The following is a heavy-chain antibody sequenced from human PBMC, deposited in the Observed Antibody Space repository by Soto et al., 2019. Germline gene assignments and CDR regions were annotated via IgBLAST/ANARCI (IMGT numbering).Heavy chain of an antibody. CDR3: ARSMGPDERGRLDPTFDS. V-gene: IGHV4-4*09. J-gene: IGHJ4*02. Sequence: PSETLSLTCSVSGDSMNSEYWTWIRQTPGKGLEWIGYIFPTGTTNYNPSLKSRVIISVDRSKNQFSLDLFSVTAADTAIYYCARSMGPDERGRLDPTFDSWGQGTRVTVSS. CDR2: IFPTGTT. D-gene: IGHD1-1*01. CDR1: GDSMNSEY.